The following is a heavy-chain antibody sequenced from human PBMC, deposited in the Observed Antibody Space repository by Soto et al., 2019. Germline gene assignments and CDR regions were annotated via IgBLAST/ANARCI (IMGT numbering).Heavy chain of an antibody. Sequence: PGGSLRLSCAASGFTFTNAWMAWVRQAPGKGLEWVGRVKSKTDGGTANYAAPVKGRFAISRDDSKNTLSLEMNSLKTEDTAVYYCATARGPYGAEYFQHWCPGVLVTVS. CDR1: GFTFTNAW. CDR2: VKSKTDGGTA. V-gene: IGHV3-15*01. J-gene: IGHJ1*01. D-gene: IGHD4-17*01. CDR3: ATARGPYGAEYFQH.